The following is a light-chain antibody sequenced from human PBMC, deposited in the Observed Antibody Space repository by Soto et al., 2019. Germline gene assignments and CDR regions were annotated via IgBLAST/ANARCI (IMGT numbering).Light chain of an antibody. CDR2: TAS. J-gene: IGKJ5*01. CDR1: QGISSY. CDR3: QQLNDYPIT. V-gene: IGKV1-9*01. Sequence: DIQLTQSPSFLSASVGDRVTITCRASQGISSYLAWYQQKPRKAPNRLLYTASYLQNGVPSRVSGSVSGTKFSITISSLKPGDLSTYYGQQLNDYPITCVQGTRLE.